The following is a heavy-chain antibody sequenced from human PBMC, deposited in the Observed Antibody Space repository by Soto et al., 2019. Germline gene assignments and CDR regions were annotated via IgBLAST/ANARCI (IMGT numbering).Heavy chain of an antibody. CDR1: GGSISSGDYY. J-gene: IGHJ4*02. CDR3: TRAGLGSGSYLYFDY. V-gene: IGHV4-30-4*01. Sequence: SETLSLTCTVSGGSISSGDYYWSWIRQPPGKGLEWIGYIYYSGSTYYNPSLKSRVTISVDTSKNQFSLKLSSVTAADTAVYYCTRAGLGSGSYLYFDYWGQGTRVTVSS. CDR2: IYYSGST. D-gene: IGHD3-10*01.